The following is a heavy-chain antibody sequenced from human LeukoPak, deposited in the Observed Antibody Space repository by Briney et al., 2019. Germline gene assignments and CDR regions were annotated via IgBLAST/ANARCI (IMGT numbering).Heavy chain of an antibody. J-gene: IGHJ4*02. CDR3: ARFTGYYFDY. CDR1: GFTFSDYY. D-gene: IGHD1-14*01. CDR2: IYYSGST. V-gene: IGHV4-38-2*01. Sequence: GSLRLSCAASGFTFSDYYMSWIRQAPGKGLEWIGSIYYSGSTYYNPSLKSRVTISVDTSKNQFSLKLSSVTAADTAVYYCARFTGYYFDYWGQGTLVTVSS.